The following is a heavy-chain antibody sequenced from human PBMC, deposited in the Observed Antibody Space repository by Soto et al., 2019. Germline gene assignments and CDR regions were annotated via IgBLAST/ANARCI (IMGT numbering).Heavy chain of an antibody. V-gene: IGHV3-7*01. D-gene: IGHD6-13*01. CDR3: ARRAAVVGLDY. J-gene: IGHJ4*02. Sequence: EVQLVESGGGFVQPGGSLRLSCSASEFSFSDYWMTWVRQAPGKGLEWVASIKKDGSEKSYVDSVKGRFTISRDNAKNSLCLHMSSLRDEDTAVYYCARRAAVVGLDYWGQGALVTVSS. CDR1: EFSFSDYW. CDR2: IKKDGSEK.